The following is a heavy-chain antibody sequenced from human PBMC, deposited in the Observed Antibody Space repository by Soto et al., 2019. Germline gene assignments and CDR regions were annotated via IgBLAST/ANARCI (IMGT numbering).Heavy chain of an antibody. CDR3: ARGEVTRSGGMDV. J-gene: IGHJ6*02. CDR2: INPNSGGT. V-gene: IGHV1-2*04. Sequence: ASVKVSCKASGYTFTGYYMHWVRQAPGQGLEWMGWINPNSGGTNYAQKFQGWVTMTRDTSISTAYMELSRLRSDDTAVYYCARGEVTRSGGMDVWGQGTTVTVSS. CDR1: GYTFTGYY. D-gene: IGHD3-10*01.